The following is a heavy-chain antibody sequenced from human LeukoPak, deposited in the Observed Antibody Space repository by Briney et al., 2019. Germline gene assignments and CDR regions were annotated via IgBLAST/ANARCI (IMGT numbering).Heavy chain of an antibody. D-gene: IGHD5/OR15-5a*01. CDR3: ARSATGGELNCLAL. CDR1: DDSVSTRSYY. Sequence: SETLSLTCTVSDDSVSTRSYYWNWIRQPAGKGLEWIGRIFTSGSTNYSPSLKGRVAISLDKSRNQFSLKMTSLTAAGTAVYFCARSATGGELNCLALWGQRTLDTVSS. CDR2: IFTSGST. J-gene: IGHJ4*02. V-gene: IGHV4-61*02.